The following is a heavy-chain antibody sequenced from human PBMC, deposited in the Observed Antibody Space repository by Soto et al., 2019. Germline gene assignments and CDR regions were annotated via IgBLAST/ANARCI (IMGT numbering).Heavy chain of an antibody. CDR3: ARDCSSTSCYAGAGYYYYMDV. J-gene: IGHJ6*03. D-gene: IGHD2-2*01. Sequence: GASVKVSCKASGYTFTSYGISWVRQAPGQGLEWMGWISAYNGNTNYAQKLQGRVTMTTDTSTSTAYMELRSLRSDDTAVYYCARDCSSTSCYAGAGYYYYMDVWGKGTTVTVSS. CDR2: ISAYNGNT. CDR1: GYTFTSYG. V-gene: IGHV1-18*01.